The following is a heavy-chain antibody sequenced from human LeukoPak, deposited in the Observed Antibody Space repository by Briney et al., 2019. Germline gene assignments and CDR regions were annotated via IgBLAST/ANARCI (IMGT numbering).Heavy chain of an antibody. Sequence: WASVKVSCKASGGTFSSYAISWVRQAPGQGLEWMGGIIPIFGTANYAQKFQGRVTITADESTSTAYMELSSLRSEDTAVYYCARDLGIAAAGNNWFDPWGQGTLVTVSS. CDR1: GGTFSSYA. V-gene: IGHV1-69*13. D-gene: IGHD6-13*01. CDR2: IIPIFGTA. CDR3: ARDLGIAAAGNNWFDP. J-gene: IGHJ5*02.